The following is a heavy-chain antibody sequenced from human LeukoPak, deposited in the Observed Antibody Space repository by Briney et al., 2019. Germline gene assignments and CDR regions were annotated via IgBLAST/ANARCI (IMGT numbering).Heavy chain of an antibody. D-gene: IGHD3-22*01. Sequence: RGSLRLSCAASGFTFSSYGMDGVGQAPGKGVEGVAVIWYDGSNKYYADSVKGRFTISRDNSKNTLYLQMNSLRAEDTAVYYCARVPYYYDSSFYYYYYGMDVWGQGTTVTVSS. CDR1: GFTFSSYG. J-gene: IGHJ6*02. CDR3: ARVPYYYDSSFYYYYYGMDV. V-gene: IGHV3-33*01. CDR2: IWYDGSNK.